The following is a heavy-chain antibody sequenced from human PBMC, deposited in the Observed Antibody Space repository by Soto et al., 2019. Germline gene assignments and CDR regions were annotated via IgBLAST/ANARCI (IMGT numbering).Heavy chain of an antibody. CDR3: ARGDYYDSSGPFSDAFDI. CDR2: IYSGGST. J-gene: IGHJ3*02. Sequence: PSETLSLTCAVYGGSFSGYYWSWVRQAPGKGLEWVSVIYSGGSTYYADSVKGRCTISRDNAKNTVYLQMNSLRAEDTAVYYCARGDYYDSSGPFSDAFDIWGQGTMVTVSS. D-gene: IGHD3-22*01. CDR1: GGSFSGYY. V-gene: IGHV3-53*01.